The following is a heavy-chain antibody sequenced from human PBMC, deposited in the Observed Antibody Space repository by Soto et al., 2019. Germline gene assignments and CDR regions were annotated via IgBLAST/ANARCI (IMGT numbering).Heavy chain of an antibody. J-gene: IGHJ4*02. D-gene: IGHD2-21*02. CDR2: ISYDGSNK. CDR3: AKGAFRSWFGDYYWYYFDY. V-gene: IGHV3-30*18. CDR1: GFTFSSYG. Sequence: GGSLRLSCAASGFTFSSYGMHWVRQAPGKGLEWVAVISYDGSNKYYADSVKGRFTISRDNSKNTLYLQMNSLRAEDTVVYYCAKGAFRSWFGDYYWYYFDYWGQGTLVTVSS.